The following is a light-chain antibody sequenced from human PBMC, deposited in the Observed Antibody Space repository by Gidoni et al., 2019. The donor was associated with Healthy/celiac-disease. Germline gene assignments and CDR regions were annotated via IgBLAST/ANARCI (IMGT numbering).Light chain of an antibody. CDR3: QQRSNWPPIT. CDR1: QSVISY. J-gene: IGKJ5*01. V-gene: IGKV3-11*01. Sequence: ELVLTQSPATLSLSPGESATLSCRASQSVISYLAWYQQNPGQAPRLLIYDASNRATGIPARFSGSGSGTDFTLTISSLEPEDFAVYYCQQRSNWPPITFGQGTRLEIK. CDR2: DAS.